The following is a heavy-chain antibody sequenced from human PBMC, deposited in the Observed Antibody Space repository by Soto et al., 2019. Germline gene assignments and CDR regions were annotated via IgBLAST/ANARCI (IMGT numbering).Heavy chain of an antibody. V-gene: IGHV4-31*02. CDR2: IYYSGIT. D-gene: IGHD4-17*01. CDR1: GDSISSADYY. CDR3: ARVGPGPTTAKPYYFDS. Sequence: PSETLSLTCTVSGDSISSADYYWSWVRQHPGKGLEWIGYIYYSGITYYNPSLKSRVTMSLDTSKNHFSLKLSSVTAADTAVYYCARVGPGPTTAKPYYFDSWGQGTLVTVSS. J-gene: IGHJ4*02.